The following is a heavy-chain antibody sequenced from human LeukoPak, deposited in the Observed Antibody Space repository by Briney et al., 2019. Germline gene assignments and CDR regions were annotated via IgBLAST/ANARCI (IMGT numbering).Heavy chain of an antibody. J-gene: IGHJ4*02. V-gene: IGHV3-74*03. CDR3: ARAKYSSRWSLDY. Sequence: GGSLRLSCATSGFTFNIYWMQWVRQVPGKGLVWVSRIDSNGGGATYADSVKGRFTTSRDNGNNTMYLQMNSLRAEDTAIYYCARAKYSSRWSLDYWGQEALVTVSS. CDR2: IDSNGGGA. CDR1: GFTFNIYW. D-gene: IGHD6-13*01.